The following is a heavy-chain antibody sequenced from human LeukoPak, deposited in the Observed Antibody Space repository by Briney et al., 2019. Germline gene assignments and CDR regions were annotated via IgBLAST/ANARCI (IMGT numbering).Heavy chain of an antibody. CDR3: AKGGCEAATYFDY. V-gene: IGHV3-30*18. CDR1: GFTFSSYG. CDR2: ISYDGSNK. J-gene: IGHJ4*02. Sequence: GGSLRLSCAASGFTFSSYGMHWVRQAPGKGLEWVAVISYDGSNKYYADSVKGRFTISRDNSKNTLYLQMNSLRAEDTAVYYCAKGGCEAATYFDYWGQGTLVTVSS. D-gene: IGHD6-13*01.